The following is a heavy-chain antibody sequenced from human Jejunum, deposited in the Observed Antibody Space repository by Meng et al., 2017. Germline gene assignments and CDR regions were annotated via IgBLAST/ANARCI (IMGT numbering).Heavy chain of an antibody. CDR3: ARKDFVWSLGGMDV. J-gene: IGHJ6*02. CDR1: GYRFISYW. CDR2: IYPGDSET. D-gene: IGHD3-9*01. V-gene: IGHV5-51*04. Sequence: GESLKTPCQVSGYRFISYWNGRVRQMPGKGLEWMGIIYPGDSETRYNPSFEGHVTIPVEKPIDTAYLHWSSLQSSDTAIYFYARKDFVWSLGGMDVWGQGTTVTVSS.